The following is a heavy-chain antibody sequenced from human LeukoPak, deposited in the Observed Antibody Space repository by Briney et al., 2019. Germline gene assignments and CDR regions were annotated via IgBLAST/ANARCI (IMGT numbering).Heavy chain of an antibody. V-gene: IGHV3-11*04. CDR3: ARDELRFLDYDAFDI. CDR1: GFTVSSNY. Sequence: NPGGSLRLSCAASGFTVSSNYMNWVRQAPGKGLEWVSYISSGGNTIYYADSVKGRFTISRDNAKNSLYLQMNSLRAEDTAVYYCARDELRFLDYDAFDIWGQGTMVTVSS. D-gene: IGHD3-3*01. J-gene: IGHJ3*02. CDR2: ISSGGNTI.